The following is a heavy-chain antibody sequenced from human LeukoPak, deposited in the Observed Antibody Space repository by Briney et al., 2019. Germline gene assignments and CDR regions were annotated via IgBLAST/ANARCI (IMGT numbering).Heavy chain of an antibody. V-gene: IGHV3-30*18. CDR1: GFTFSNYA. CDR3: AKGTHYYDSSGYWGAFDI. Sequence: GGSLRLSCAASGFTFSNYAMSWVRQAPGKGLEWVVVISYDGGNKYYADSVKGRFAISRDNSKNTLYLQMNSLRAEDTAVYYCAKGTHYYDSSGYWGAFDIWGQGTMVTVSS. CDR2: ISYDGGNK. D-gene: IGHD3-22*01. J-gene: IGHJ3*02.